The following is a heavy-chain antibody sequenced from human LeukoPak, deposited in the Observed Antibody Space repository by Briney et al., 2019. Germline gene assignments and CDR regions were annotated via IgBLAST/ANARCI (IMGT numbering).Heavy chain of an antibody. V-gene: IGHV4-59*12. CDR1: GGSISRYY. CDR2: KDYSGST. CDR3: ARREGIALSNWFDP. Sequence: SETLSLTCTVSGGSISRYYWSWIRQPPGKGLEWIGYKDYSGSTNYNRSLKSRVTISVDTSKNQFSLKLSSVTAADTAVYYCARREGIALSNWFDPWGQGTQVTVSS. J-gene: IGHJ5*02. D-gene: IGHD6-13*01.